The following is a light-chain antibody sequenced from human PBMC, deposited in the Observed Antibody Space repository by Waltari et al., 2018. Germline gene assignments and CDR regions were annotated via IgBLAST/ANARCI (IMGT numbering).Light chain of an antibody. CDR1: QSVSSN. CDR2: GAS. Sequence: EIVMTQSPATLSVSLGERANLSCSASQSVSSNLAWYQQKPGQAPRLLIYGASTRATGIPARFSGSGSGTEFTLTISSLQSEDFAVYYCEQYNNWPPWTFGQGTKVEIK. V-gene: IGKV3D-15*01. CDR3: EQYNNWPPWT. J-gene: IGKJ1*01.